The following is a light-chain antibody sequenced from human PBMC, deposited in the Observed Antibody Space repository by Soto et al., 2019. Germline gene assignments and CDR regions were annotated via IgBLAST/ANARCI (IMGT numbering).Light chain of an antibody. J-gene: IGLJ2*01. V-gene: IGLV2-14*01. Sequence: QSALTQPASVSGSPGQSITISCTGTSSDVGGYNYVSWYQQHPGKAPKLMIYDVTNRPSGVSNRFSASKSGNTASLTISGLQAEDEPDYYCSSYTSSNTLVFGGGTKLTVL. CDR2: DVT. CDR3: SSYTSSNTLV. CDR1: SSDVGGYNY.